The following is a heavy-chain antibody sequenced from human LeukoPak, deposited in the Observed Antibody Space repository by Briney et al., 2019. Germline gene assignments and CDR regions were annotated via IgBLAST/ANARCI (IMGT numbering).Heavy chain of an antibody. J-gene: IGHJ4*02. Sequence: PGGSLRLSCAASGFTFSSYSMNWVRQAPGKGLEWVSSISSSSSYIYYADSVKGRFTISRDNAKNSLYLQMNSLRAEDTAVYYCARDYGAVPGYYYDSSGYYHFDYWGQGTLVTVSS. CDR3: ARDYGAVPGYYYDSSGYYHFDY. D-gene: IGHD3-22*01. CDR1: GFTFSSYS. CDR2: ISSSSSYI. V-gene: IGHV3-21*01.